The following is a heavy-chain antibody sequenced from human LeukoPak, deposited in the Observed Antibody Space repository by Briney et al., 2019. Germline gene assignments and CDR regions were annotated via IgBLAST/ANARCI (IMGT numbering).Heavy chain of an antibody. V-gene: IGHV3-30*18. J-gene: IGHJ4*02. CDR1: GFTFSSYW. D-gene: IGHD3-22*01. CDR3: AKDNSNYDSSGPFFDY. Sequence: PGGSLRLSCAASGFTFSSYWMSWMRQAPGEGLEWVAVISYDGSNKYYADSVKGRFTISRDNSKNTLYLQMNSLRAEDTAVYYCAKDNSNYDSSGPFFDYWGQGTLVTVSS. CDR2: ISYDGSNK.